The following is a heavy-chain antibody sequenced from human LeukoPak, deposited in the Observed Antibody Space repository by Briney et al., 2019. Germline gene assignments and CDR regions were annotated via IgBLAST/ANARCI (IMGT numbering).Heavy chain of an antibody. CDR3: ARGRRFSRGYYYDSSGYYSYFDY. V-gene: IGHV4-59*11. D-gene: IGHD3-22*01. J-gene: IGHJ4*02. CDR1: SGSISSHY. CDR2: IYYSGSN. Sequence: PSETLSLTCIVSSGSISSHYWSWIRQPPGKVLEWVGYIYYSGSNNYSPYLKRRVTISVDSSRNHFSLKLSSVAAADTTVYYGARGRRFSRGYYYDSSGYYSYFDYWGQGTLVTVSS.